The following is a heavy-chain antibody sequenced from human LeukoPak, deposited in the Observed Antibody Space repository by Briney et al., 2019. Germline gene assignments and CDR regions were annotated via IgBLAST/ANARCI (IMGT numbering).Heavy chain of an antibody. J-gene: IGHJ3*02. CDR3: GRSYHDDAWAAFDI. CDR1: GGSISSGSYY. CDR2: IYTSGST. V-gene: IGHV4-61*02. Sequence: SETLSLTCTVSGGSISSGSYYWNWIRQPAGKGLEWIGRIYTSGSTNYNPSLKSRVTISLDTSKNQFSLKLSSVTAADTAVYYCGRSYHDDAWAAFDIWGQGTVVTTSS. D-gene: IGHD3-16*01.